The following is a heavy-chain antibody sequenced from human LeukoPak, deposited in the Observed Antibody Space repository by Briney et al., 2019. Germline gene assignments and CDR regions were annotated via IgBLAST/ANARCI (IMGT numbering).Heavy chain of an antibody. J-gene: IGHJ4*02. D-gene: IGHD6-6*01. CDR3: AKIEGSSSYYFDY. Sequence: PGGSLRLSCTASGFTFSNYAMRWVRQAPGKGLEWVSAIGAGTGAVTIYADSVKGRFTISRDNSKNTLYLQMSSLRTEDTAVYYCAKIEGSSSYYFDYWGQGTLVTVSS. V-gene: IGHV3-23*01. CDR1: GFTFSNYA. CDR2: IGAGTGAVT.